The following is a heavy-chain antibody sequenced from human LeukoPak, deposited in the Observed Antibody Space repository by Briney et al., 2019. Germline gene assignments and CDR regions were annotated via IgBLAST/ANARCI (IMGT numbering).Heavy chain of an antibody. CDR2: IYYSGST. Sequence: SETLSLTCTVSGGSVSSGSYYWSWIRQPPGKGLEWIGYIYYSGSTNYNPSLKSRVTISVDTSKNQFSLKLSSVTAADTAVYYCARAPQYYYDSSGYSDYWGQGTLVTVSS. CDR1: GGSVSSGSYY. V-gene: IGHV4-61*01. D-gene: IGHD3-22*01. J-gene: IGHJ4*02. CDR3: ARAPQYYYDSSGYSDY.